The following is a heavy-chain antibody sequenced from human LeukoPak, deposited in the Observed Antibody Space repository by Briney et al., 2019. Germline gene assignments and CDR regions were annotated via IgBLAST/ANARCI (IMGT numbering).Heavy chain of an antibody. CDR3: ARGGGSYPD. J-gene: IGHJ4*02. CDR2: ISNSGSTI. CDR1: GFTFSDYY. Sequence: KPGGSLRLSCAASGFTFSDYYMSGIRQAPGKGLEWVSYISNSGSTIYYAHSVKGRFTISREHAKNSLYLQMKRLRPEDTAVYYCARGGGSYPDWGQGTLVTVSS. D-gene: IGHD2-15*01. V-gene: IGHV3-11*01.